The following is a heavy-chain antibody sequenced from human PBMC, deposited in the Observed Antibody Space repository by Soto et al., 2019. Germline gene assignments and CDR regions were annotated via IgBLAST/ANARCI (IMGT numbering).Heavy chain of an antibody. D-gene: IGHD6-19*01. CDR3: ARDRVAVTDPGRAFDF. CDR1: GYTFTSFG. CDR2: ISAYNGNT. V-gene: IGHV1-18*01. Sequence: GSVKVSCKASGYTFTSFGISWVRQAPGQGREWMGWISAYNGNTNYTQSLQGRVTMTTDTSTSTAYMELRSLRSGDTAVYYCARDRVAVTDPGRAFDFWG. J-gene: IGHJ3*01.